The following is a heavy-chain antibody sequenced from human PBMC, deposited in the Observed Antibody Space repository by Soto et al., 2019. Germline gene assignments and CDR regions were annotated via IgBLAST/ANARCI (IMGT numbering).Heavy chain of an antibody. D-gene: IGHD3-10*01. CDR3: VRGWSGPDV. Sequence: EVQLVESGGGLVQPGGSLRLSCAASEFTFSGRSVHWVRQAPGKGLVWVSGIDKVGTDSTYADSVKGRFTSSRDNAKNTVYQKMTVLRLEAPLLYTWVRGWSGPDVWGKGPRSPSP. J-gene: IGHJ6*03. V-gene: IGHV3-74*01. CDR1: EFTFSGRS. CDR2: IDKVGTDS.